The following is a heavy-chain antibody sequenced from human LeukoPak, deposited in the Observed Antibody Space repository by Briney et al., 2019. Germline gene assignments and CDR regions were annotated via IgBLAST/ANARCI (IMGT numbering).Heavy chain of an antibody. D-gene: IGHD3-10*01. Sequence: SSVKVSCKASGFTFTSSAVQWVRQARGQPLEWIGWIVVGSGDTNSAQKFQARVTITRDMSTRTAYMELSSLRSEDTAVYYCGADSMPRGVFSYAFDIWGQGTMVTVSS. V-gene: IGHV1-58*01. CDR1: GFTFTSSA. CDR2: IVVGSGDT. CDR3: GADSMPRGVFSYAFDI. J-gene: IGHJ3*02.